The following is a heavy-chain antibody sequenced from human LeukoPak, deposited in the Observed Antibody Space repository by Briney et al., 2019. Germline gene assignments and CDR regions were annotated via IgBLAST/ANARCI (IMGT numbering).Heavy chain of an antibody. CDR2: IYYSGST. CDR1: GGSISSYY. V-gene: IGHV4-59*01. D-gene: IGHD3-22*01. CDR3: ARDLGDSSGYYYDY. J-gene: IGHJ4*02. Sequence: SETLSLTCTVSGGSISSYYWSWIRQPPGKGLEWIGYIYYSGSTNYNPSLKSRVTISVDTSKNQFSLKLSSVTAADTAVYYCARDLGDSSGYYYDYWGQGTLVTVSS.